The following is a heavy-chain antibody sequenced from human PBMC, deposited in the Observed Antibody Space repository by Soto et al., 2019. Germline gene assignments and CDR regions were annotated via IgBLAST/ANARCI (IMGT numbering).Heavy chain of an antibody. CDR1: GLTLSDHY. V-gene: IGHV3-72*01. CDR3: ARGAPPFDY. Sequence: EVQLVQSGGGLVQPGGSLRLSCAASGLTLSDHYMDWVRQTPGKGMEWIGRSRNKVIGYTTEDAASVTGRFTISRDDSKNSLDSQTNRLKTDGAAAKYCARGAPPFDYWGQGTLVTVSS. CDR2: SRNKVIGYTT. J-gene: IGHJ4*02.